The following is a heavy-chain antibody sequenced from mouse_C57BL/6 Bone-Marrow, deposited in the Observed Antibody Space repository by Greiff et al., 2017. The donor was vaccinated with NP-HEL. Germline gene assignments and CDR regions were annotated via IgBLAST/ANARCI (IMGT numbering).Heavy chain of an antibody. D-gene: IGHD1-1*01. V-gene: IGHV1-76*01. CDR1: GYTFTDYY. Sequence: VQLQQSGAELVRPGASVKLSCKASGYTFTDYYINWVKQRPGQGLEWIARIYPGSGNTYYNEKFKGKATLTAEKSSSTAYMQLSSLTSEDSAVYFCATTTVVATDYAMDYWGQGTSVTVSS. J-gene: IGHJ4*01. CDR3: ATTTVVATDYAMDY. CDR2: IYPGSGNT.